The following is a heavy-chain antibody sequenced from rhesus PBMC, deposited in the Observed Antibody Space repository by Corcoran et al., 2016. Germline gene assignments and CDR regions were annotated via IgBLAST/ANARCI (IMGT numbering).Heavy chain of an antibody. CDR1: GFTFSSYA. J-gene: IGHJ4*01. CDR3: AKEQDDNFWSGYPGY. Sequence: EVQLVESGGGLAKPGGSLRLSCAASGFTFSSYAMHWVRQAPGKGLEWVSAISSGGSKYYADSVKGRFTISRDNSKNTLSLQMNSLRAEDTAVYYCAKEQDDNFWSGYPGYWGQGVLVTVSS. CDR2: ISSGGSK. V-gene: IGHV3-103*01. D-gene: IGHD3-3*01.